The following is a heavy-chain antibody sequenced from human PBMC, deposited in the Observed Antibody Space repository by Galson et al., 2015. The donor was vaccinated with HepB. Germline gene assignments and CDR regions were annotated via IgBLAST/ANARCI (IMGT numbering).Heavy chain of an antibody. V-gene: IGHV4-59*01. CDR2: ISYSENI. D-gene: IGHD4-17*01. J-gene: IGHJ3*02. Sequence: SETLSLTCTVSGGSISSSYWTWIRQPPGKGLECIGYISYSENIKYNPSLKSRVTMSVDTSKNQFSLRLTSVTAADTAVYYCARGGSRYGADAFDIWGQGRRVTVTS. CDR1: GGSISSSY. CDR3: ARGGSRYGADAFDI.